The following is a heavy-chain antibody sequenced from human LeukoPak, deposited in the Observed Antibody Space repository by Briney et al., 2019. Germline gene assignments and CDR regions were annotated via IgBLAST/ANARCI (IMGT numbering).Heavy chain of an antibody. V-gene: IGHV3-23*01. CDR3: ARDLYDSSGYFYGAS. Sequence: GGSLRLSCAASGFTFSSYAMSWVRQAPGKGLEWVSAISGSGGSTYYADSVEGRFTISRDNAKNSLYLQMNSLRAEDTALYYCARDLYDSSGYFYGASWGRGTLVTVSS. CDR1: GFTFSSYA. J-gene: IGHJ5*02. D-gene: IGHD3-22*01. CDR2: ISGSGGST.